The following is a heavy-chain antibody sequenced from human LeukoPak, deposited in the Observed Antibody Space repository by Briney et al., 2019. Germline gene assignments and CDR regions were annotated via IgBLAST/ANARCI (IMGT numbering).Heavy chain of an antibody. J-gene: IGHJ3*02. Sequence: PGGSLRLSRAASGFTFSNYGMHWVRHPPGQGLDWLAVIWYDGSNKCYADSVEGRFTISRDNSKNTVYLQMNSLRAEDTAVYYCARGLRNTDTFDIWGQGTMVTVSS. CDR3: ARGLRNTDTFDI. V-gene: IGHV3-33*01. CDR2: IWYDGSNK. CDR1: GFTFSNYG.